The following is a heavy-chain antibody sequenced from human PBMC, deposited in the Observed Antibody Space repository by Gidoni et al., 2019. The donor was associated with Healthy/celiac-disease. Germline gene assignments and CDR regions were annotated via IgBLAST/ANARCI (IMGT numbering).Heavy chain of an antibody. D-gene: IGHD1-26*01. CDR3: ARELVGASIYYYYMDV. J-gene: IGHJ6*03. CDR1: GFTFSSYA. CDR2: ISYDGSNK. V-gene: IGHV3-30-3*01. Sequence: QVQLVESGGGVVQPGRSLRLSCAASGFTFSSYAMHWVRQAPGKGLEWVAVISYDGSNKYYADSVKGRFTISRDNSKNTLYLQMNSLRAEDTAVYYCARELVGASIYYYYMDVWGKGTTVTVSS.